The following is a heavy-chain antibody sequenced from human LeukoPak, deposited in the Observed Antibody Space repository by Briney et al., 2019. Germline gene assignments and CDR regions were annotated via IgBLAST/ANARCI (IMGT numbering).Heavy chain of an antibody. Sequence: GGSLRLSCEASGFTFNTYAMSWVRQAPGKGLEWVSAISGSGENTYYADSLKGRFTISRDNSKNTLYVQMNSLRPEDTAVYYCAKDAYLIAVAGNYFEYWGQGTLVTVSS. CDR3: AKDAYLIAVAGNYFEY. V-gene: IGHV3-23*01. D-gene: IGHD6-19*01. J-gene: IGHJ4*02. CDR1: GFTFNTYA. CDR2: ISGSGENT.